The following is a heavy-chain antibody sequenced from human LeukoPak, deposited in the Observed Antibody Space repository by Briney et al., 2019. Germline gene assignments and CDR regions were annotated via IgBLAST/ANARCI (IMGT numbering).Heavy chain of an antibody. CDR3: AKDVRLGYCSGGSCYRSSWFDP. CDR1: GFTFSSYA. Sequence: GGSLRLSCAASGFTFSSYAMSWVRQAPGKGLERVSAISGSGGSTYYADSVKGRFTISRDNSKNTLYLQMNSLRAEDTAVYYCAKDVRLGYCSGGSCYRSSWFDPWGQGTLVTVSS. J-gene: IGHJ5*02. V-gene: IGHV3-23*01. CDR2: ISGSGGST. D-gene: IGHD2-15*01.